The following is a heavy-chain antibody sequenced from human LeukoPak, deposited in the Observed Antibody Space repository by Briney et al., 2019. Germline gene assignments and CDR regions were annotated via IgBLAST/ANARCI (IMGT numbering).Heavy chain of an antibody. D-gene: IGHD5-18*01. J-gene: IGHJ5*02. V-gene: IGHV4-39*07. Sequence: TSETLSLTCTVSGASISTSSYYWGWIRQPPGKGLEWIGSIYYSGSTYYNPSLKSRVTISVDTSKNQFSLKLSSVTAADTAVYYCARGRGYSSPSWFDPWGQGTLVTVSS. CDR2: IYYSGST. CDR3: ARGRGYSSPSWFDP. CDR1: GASISTSSYY.